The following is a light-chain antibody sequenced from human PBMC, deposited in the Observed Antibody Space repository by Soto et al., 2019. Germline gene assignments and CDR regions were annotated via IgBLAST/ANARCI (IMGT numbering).Light chain of an antibody. CDR2: DVS. CDR3: ASYTTSSTYV. CDR1: SNDVGGYSY. V-gene: IGLV2-14*01. J-gene: IGLJ1*01. Sequence: QSALTQPASVSGSPGQSIAISCTGTSNDVGGYSYVSWYQQQPGKAPKLVISDVSNRPSGVSDRFSGSKSGNTASLTISGLQTEDEADYYCASYTTSSTYVFGTGTKFTVL.